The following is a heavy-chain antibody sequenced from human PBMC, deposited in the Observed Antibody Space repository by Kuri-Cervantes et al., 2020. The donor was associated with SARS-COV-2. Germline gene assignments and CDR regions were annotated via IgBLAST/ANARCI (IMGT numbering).Heavy chain of an antibody. Sequence: AVKVSCKASGGTFSSYTISWVRQAPGQGLEWMGGIIPIFGTANYAQKFQGRVTITADKSTSTAYMELSSLRSEDTAVYYCARDSLAEWLGDAFDIWGQGTMVTVSS. CDR3: ARDSLAEWLGDAFDI. J-gene: IGHJ3*02. CDR1: GGTFSSYT. V-gene: IGHV1-69*06. CDR2: IIPIFGTA. D-gene: IGHD3-3*01.